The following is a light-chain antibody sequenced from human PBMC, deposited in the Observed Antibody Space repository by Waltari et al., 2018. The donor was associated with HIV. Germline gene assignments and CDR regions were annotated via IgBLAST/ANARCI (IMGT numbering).Light chain of an antibody. CDR3: LLYFSGFRPNWV. CDR2: ATT. V-gene: IGLV7-43*01. J-gene: IGLJ3*02. CDR1: SGPLTAGSI. Sequence: QTVVTPVPPLLVSPGATAPPTHASRSGPLTAGSIANCFQQKPGQPPRTLIYATTRTHSWPRARCAGALPGGNAVLTLAGVRPEDEADYYCLLYFSGFRPNWVIGGGTKLTVL.